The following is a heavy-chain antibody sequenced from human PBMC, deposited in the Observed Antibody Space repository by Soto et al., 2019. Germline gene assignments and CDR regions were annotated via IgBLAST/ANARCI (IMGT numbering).Heavy chain of an antibody. CDR1: GFTFSTYA. J-gene: IGHJ4*02. V-gene: IGHV3-23*01. D-gene: IGHD6-19*01. Sequence: EVQLLESGGGLVQPGGSLRLSCAASGFTFSTYAMNWVRQAPGKGLEWVSGISGSGDSTYYADSVKGRFTVSRDNSKYTLYLQMNSLRAEHTAVFYCAKERSSGWSFDYWGQGTLVTVSS. CDR2: ISGSGDST. CDR3: AKERSSGWSFDY.